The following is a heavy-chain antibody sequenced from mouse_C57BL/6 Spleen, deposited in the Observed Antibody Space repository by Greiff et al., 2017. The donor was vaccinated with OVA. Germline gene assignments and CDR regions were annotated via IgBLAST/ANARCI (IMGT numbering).Heavy chain of an antibody. V-gene: IGHV1-64*01. CDR1: GYTFTSYW. Sequence: VQLQQPGAELVKPGASVKLSCKASGYTFTSYWMHWVKQRPGQGLEWIGMIHPNSGSTNYNEKFKSKATLTVDKSSSTAYMQLSSLTSEDSAVYYCARVIYDGYDPLMDYWGQGTSVTVSS. D-gene: IGHD2-3*01. CDR2: IHPNSGST. J-gene: IGHJ4*01. CDR3: ARVIYDGYDPLMDY.